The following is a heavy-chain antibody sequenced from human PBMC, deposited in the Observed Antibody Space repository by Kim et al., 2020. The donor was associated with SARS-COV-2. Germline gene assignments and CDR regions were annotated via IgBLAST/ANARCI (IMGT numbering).Heavy chain of an antibody. CDR3: AKVGYRTGWGAFDV. J-gene: IGHJ3*01. D-gene: IGHD6-19*01. Sequence: ASVKVSCKASGYTFIGYYLHWVRQAPGQGLEWMGRINPNTVDTNFAQKFQGRVTMTRDTSISTAYMELTSLRYDDTAVYYCAKVGYRTGWGAFDVWSQGTRVTVSS. CDR2: INPNTVDT. CDR1: GYTFIGYY. V-gene: IGHV1-2*06.